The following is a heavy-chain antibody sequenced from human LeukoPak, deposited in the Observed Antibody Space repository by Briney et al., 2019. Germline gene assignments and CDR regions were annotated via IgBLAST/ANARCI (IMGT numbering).Heavy chain of an antibody. D-gene: IGHD3-22*01. J-gene: IGHJ5*02. V-gene: IGHV3-9*01. CDR1: GFTFDDYA. CDR2: ISWNSGSI. CDR3: AKGVSGYQGGWFDP. Sequence: GRSLRLSCAASGFTFDDYAMHWVRQAPGKGLEWVSGISWNSGSIGYADSVKGRFTISGDNAKNSLYLQMNSLRAEDTALYYCAKGVSGYQGGWFDPWGQGTLVTVSS.